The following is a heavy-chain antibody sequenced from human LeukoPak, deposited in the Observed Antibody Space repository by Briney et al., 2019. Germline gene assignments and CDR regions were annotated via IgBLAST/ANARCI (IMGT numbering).Heavy chain of an antibody. CDR2: INHSGST. D-gene: IGHD3-16*02. V-gene: IGHV4-39*07. Sequence: PSETLSLTCTVSDGSISSSSYYWSWIRQPPGKGLEWIGDINHSGSTNYNPSLKSRVTISVDTSKNQFSLKLSSVTAADTAVYYCARLRYYDYVWGSYPSPWFDPWGQGTLVTVSS. J-gene: IGHJ5*02. CDR1: DGSISSSSYY. CDR3: ARLRYYDYVWGSYPSPWFDP.